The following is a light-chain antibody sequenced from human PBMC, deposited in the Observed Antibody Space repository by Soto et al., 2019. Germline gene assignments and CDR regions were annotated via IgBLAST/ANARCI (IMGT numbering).Light chain of an antibody. CDR2: EFT. J-gene: IGLJ1*01. CDR1: SSDIGGYNY. CDR3: SSYVGTNGGDV. Sequence: QTALTQPASVSGTPGQSITISRTGGSSDIGGYNYVSWFQQHPGKAPNLLIYEFTSRASGVSNRCSGSKSGSTACLTMSGLQAEDEADYYCSSYVGTNGGDVVGTGTKVTVL. V-gene: IGLV2-14*01.